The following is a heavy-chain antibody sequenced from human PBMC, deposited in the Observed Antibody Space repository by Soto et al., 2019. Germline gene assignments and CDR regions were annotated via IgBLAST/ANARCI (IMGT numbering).Heavy chain of an antibody. CDR1: GFTFSSYA. CDR2: IGTAGDT. CDR3: AKSQEIGTHFFDS. V-gene: IGHV3-13*01. D-gene: IGHD6-13*01. J-gene: IGHJ4*02. Sequence: VGSLRLSCAASGFTFSSYAMTWVRQPTGKGLEWVSSIGTAGDTYYAVSVKGRFTISRDNAKNSLSLQMNSLRAGDMAVYFCAKSQEIGTHFFDSWGQGTQVTVSS.